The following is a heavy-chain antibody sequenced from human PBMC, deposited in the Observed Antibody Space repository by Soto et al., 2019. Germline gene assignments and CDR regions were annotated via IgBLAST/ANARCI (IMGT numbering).Heavy chain of an antibody. D-gene: IGHD6-13*01. J-gene: IGHJ6*02. CDR3: ASHSSSWPKHYCYYGMDV. Sequence: PGESLKISCKGSGYSFTSYWIGWVRQMPGKGLEWMGIIYPGDSDTRYSPSFQGQVTISADKSISTAYLQWSSLKASDTAMYYCASHSSSWPKHYCYYGMDVWGQGTTVTVSS. V-gene: IGHV5-51*01. CDR1: GYSFTSYW. CDR2: IYPGDSDT.